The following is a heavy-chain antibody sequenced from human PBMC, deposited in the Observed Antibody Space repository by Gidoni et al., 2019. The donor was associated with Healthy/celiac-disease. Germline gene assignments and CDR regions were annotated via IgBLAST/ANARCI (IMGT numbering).Heavy chain of an antibody. D-gene: IGHD3-3*01. J-gene: IGHJ4*02. CDR3: ARLRSYDFWSGYFRGDYFDY. Sequence: QVQLQQWGAGLLKPSETLSLTCAVYGGSFSGYYWCWLRQPPGKGLEWIGEINQSGSTNYNPSLKSRVTISVDTSKNQFSLKLSSVTAADTAVYYCARLRSYDFWSGYFRGDYFDYWGQGTLVTVSS. CDR1: GGSFSGYY. CDR2: INQSGST. V-gene: IGHV4-34*01.